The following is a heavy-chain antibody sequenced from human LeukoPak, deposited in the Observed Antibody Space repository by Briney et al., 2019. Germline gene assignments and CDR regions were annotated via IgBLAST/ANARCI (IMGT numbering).Heavy chain of an antibody. CDR1: GGSISSHY. J-gene: IGHJ4*02. V-gene: IGHV4-34*01. D-gene: IGHD3-3*01. Sequence: KTSETLSLTCTVSGGSISSHYWSWIRQPPGKGLEWIGEINHSGSTNYNPSLKGRVTISLDTSKNQFSLNLSSVTAADTAVYYCARGLLGFLESVGEYWGQGTLVTVSS. CDR2: INHSGST. CDR3: ARGLLGFLESVGEY.